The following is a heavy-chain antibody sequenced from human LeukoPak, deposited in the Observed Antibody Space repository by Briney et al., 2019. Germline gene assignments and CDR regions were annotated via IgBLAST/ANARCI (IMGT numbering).Heavy chain of an antibody. Sequence: GGSLRLSCVASGFTFNNYAMTWVRQAPGKGLEWVSAISGSGYSTYYADSVKGRFTISRDNSKNTLYLQMNSLRAEDTAVYYCAKALGYCSTTSCYFDSWGQGTLVTVSS. CDR2: ISGSGYST. D-gene: IGHD2-2*01. V-gene: IGHV3-23*01. CDR3: AKALGYCSTTSCYFDS. J-gene: IGHJ4*02. CDR1: GFTFNNYA.